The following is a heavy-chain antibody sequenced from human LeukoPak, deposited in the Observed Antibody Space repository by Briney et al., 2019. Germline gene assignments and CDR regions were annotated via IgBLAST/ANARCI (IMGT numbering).Heavy chain of an antibody. J-gene: IGHJ4*02. D-gene: IGHD2-2*02. CDR1: GGSFSGYY. CDR3: ARCPIPLDYFDY. CDR2: INHSGST. Sequence: PSETLSLTCAVYGGSFSGYYWSWIRQPPGKGLEWIGEINHSGSTNYNPSLKSRVTISVDTSKNQFSLKLSSVTAADTAVYYCARCPIPLDYFDYWGQGTLITVSS. V-gene: IGHV4-34*01.